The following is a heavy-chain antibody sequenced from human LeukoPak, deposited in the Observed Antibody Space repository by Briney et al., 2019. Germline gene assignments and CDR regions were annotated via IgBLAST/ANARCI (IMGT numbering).Heavy chain of an antibody. CDR3: ARDFYGPFDY. D-gene: IGHD4-17*01. V-gene: IGHV3-7*01. Sequence: GGSLRLSCAASGYTFSSYWMSWVRQVPGKGLEWVANIKQDGSKIYYVDSVKGRFTISRDNAKNSLCLQMNRLRAEGTAVYYCARDFYGPFDYWGQGTLVTVSS. CDR1: GYTFSSYW. CDR2: IKQDGSKI. J-gene: IGHJ4*02.